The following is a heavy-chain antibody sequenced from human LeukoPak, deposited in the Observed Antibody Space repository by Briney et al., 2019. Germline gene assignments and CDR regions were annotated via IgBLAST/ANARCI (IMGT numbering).Heavy chain of an antibody. D-gene: IGHD3-22*01. Sequence: PSETLSLTCAVYGGSFSGYYWSWIRQPPGKGREWIGEINHSGSTNYNPSLKSRVTITVDTSKNQFSLQLSSVTAAATAVYYCARRPYVGDYDSSGYRRKYWYFDLWGRGTLVTVSS. CDR3: ARRPYVGDYDSSGYRRKYWYFDL. J-gene: IGHJ2*01. V-gene: IGHV4-34*01. CDR2: INHSGST. CDR1: GGSFSGYY.